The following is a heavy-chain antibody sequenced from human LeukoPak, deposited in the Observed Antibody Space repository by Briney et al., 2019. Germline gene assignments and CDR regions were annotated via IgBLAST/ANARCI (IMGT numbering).Heavy chain of an antibody. Sequence: PSQTLSLTCTVSGGSISSGSYYWSWIRQPAGKGLEWIGRIYTSGSTNYNPSLKSRVTISVDTSKNQFSLKLSSVTAADTAVYYCARVYQGVAIFDGIDYWGQGTLVTVSS. J-gene: IGHJ4*02. D-gene: IGHD3-3*01. CDR2: IYTSGST. V-gene: IGHV4-61*02. CDR3: ARVYQGVAIFDGIDY. CDR1: GGSISSGSYY.